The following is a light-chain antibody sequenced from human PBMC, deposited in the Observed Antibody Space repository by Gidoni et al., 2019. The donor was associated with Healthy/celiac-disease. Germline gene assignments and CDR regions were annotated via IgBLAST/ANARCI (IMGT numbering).Light chain of an antibody. CDR1: QSVSSY. Sequence: EIVSTQSPATLSLSPGERATLSCRASQSVSSYLAWYQQKPGQAPRLLIYDASNMATGIPARFSGSGSGTDFTLTISSLEPEDFAVYYCQQRSNWPWTFGQGTKVEIK. CDR2: DAS. J-gene: IGKJ1*01. CDR3: QQRSNWPWT. V-gene: IGKV3-11*01.